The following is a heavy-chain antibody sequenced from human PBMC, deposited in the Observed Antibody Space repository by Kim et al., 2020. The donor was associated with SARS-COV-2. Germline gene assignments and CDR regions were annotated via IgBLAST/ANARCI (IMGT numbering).Heavy chain of an antibody. CDR1: GYSFTSYW. Sequence: GESLKISCKGSGYSFTSYWIGWVRQMPGKGLEWMGIIYPGDSDTRYSPSFQGQVTISADKSISNAYLQWSSLKASDTAMYYCARGFGEFEYYYGMDVWGQGTTVTVSS. CDR2: IYPGDSDT. J-gene: IGHJ6*02. V-gene: IGHV5-51*01. D-gene: IGHD3-10*01. CDR3: ARGFGEFEYYYGMDV.